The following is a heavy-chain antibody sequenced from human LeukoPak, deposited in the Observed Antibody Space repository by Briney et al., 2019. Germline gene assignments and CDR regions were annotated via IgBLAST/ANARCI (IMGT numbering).Heavy chain of an antibody. D-gene: IGHD3-16*01. CDR3: ARALRLGAFDI. CDR1: GGSFSGHY. V-gene: IGHV4-34*01. Sequence: PSETLSLTCAVYGGSFSGHYWSWIRQPPGKGLEWIGEINHSGSTNYNPSLKSRVTISVDTSKNQFSLKLSSVTAADTAVYYCARALRLGAFDIWGQGTMVTVSS. J-gene: IGHJ3*02. CDR2: INHSGST.